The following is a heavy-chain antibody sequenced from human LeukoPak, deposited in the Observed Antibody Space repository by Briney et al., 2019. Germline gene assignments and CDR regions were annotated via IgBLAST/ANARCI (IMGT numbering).Heavy chain of an antibody. CDR3: ASGSAYCGGDCYPPYDAFDI. J-gene: IGHJ3*02. CDR1: GYTFTGYY. CDR2: INPNSGGT. D-gene: IGHD2-21*02. V-gene: IGHV1-2*02. Sequence: GASVEVSRKASGYTFTGYYIHWVRQAPGQGLEWMGWINPNSGGTNYAQQFQGRVTMTRDTSISTAYMELSRLRSDDTAVYYCASGSAYCGGDCYPPYDAFDIWGQGTMVTVSS.